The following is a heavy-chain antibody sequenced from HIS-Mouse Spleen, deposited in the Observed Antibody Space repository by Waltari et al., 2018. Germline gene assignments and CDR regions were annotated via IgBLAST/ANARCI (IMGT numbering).Heavy chain of an antibody. Sequence: QLQLQESGPGLVKPSETLSLTCTVPGGSIISSSYYWCWIRPSPGKGLEWIGSIYYSGSTYYNPSLKSRVTISVDTSKNQFSLKLSSVTAADTAVYYCAREIPYSSSWYDWYFDLWGRGTLVTVSS. CDR2: IYYSGST. D-gene: IGHD6-13*01. V-gene: IGHV4-39*07. J-gene: IGHJ2*01. CDR3: AREIPYSSSWYDWYFDL. CDR1: GGSIISSSYY.